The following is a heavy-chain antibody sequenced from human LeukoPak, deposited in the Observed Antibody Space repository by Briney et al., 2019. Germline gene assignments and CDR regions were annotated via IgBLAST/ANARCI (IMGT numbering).Heavy chain of an antibody. CDR3: ARINSNWYYFDY. Sequence: ASVKVSCKASGYTFTSYGISWVRQAPGQGLEWMGWISAYNGNTNYAQKLQGRVTMTTDTSTSTAYMELSRLRSDDTAVFYCARINSNWYYFDYWGQGTLVTVSS. J-gene: IGHJ4*02. CDR2: ISAYNGNT. D-gene: IGHD6-13*01. CDR1: GYTFTSYG. V-gene: IGHV1-18*01.